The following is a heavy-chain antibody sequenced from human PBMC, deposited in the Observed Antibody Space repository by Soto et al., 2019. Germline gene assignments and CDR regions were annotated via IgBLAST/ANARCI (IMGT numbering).Heavy chain of an antibody. CDR1: GYTFMTYG. D-gene: IGHD5-18*01. J-gene: IGHJ6*02. CDR2: ISSYNDNT. V-gene: IGHV1-18*01. CDR3: ARDGFYAGLGRYSYGYSQPRFYGMDV. Sequence: QVQLVQSGAEVKKPGASVKVSCKASGYTFMTYGISWLRQAPGQGLEWMGWISSYNDNTNYGQKLRGRVPMTPDTSPGTAYMELRSVRSDDTAVYYCARDGFYAGLGRYSYGYSQPRFYGMDVWGQGTTVTVSS.